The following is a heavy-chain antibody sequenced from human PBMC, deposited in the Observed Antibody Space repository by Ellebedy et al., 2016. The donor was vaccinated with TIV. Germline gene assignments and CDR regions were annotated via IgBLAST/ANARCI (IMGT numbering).Heavy chain of an antibody. J-gene: IGHJ6*02. D-gene: IGHD5-24*01. Sequence: GGSLRLSXSASGFTFSDYSMLWVRQAPGKGLEYVSAIRSSGGTTYYADSVKGRFTISRDNSKNTLYLQMSSLRAEDTAVFYCVKGDRYYYYYYGMDVWGQGTTVTVSS. CDR3: VKGDRYYYYYYGMDV. CDR2: IRSSGGTT. V-gene: IGHV3-64D*06. CDR1: GFTFSDYS.